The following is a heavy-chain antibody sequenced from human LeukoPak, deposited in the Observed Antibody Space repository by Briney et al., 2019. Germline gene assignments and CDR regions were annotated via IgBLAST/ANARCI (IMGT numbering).Heavy chain of an antibody. D-gene: IGHD3-10*01. CDR3: ARDSYYYGSGSYPFDY. Sequence: PSETLFLTCTVSGGSISSYYWSWIRQPAGKGLEWIGRIYTSGSTNYNPSLKSRVTMSVDTSKNQFSLKLSSVTAADTAVYYCARDSYYYGSGSYPFDYWGQGTLVTVSS. J-gene: IGHJ4*02. CDR1: GGSISSYY. V-gene: IGHV4-4*07. CDR2: IYTSGST.